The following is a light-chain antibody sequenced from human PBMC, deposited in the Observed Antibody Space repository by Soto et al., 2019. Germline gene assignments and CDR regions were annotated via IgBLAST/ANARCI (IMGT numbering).Light chain of an antibody. CDR2: GTS. Sequence: EVVLMQAPGTLSLVAGERATLSCRASQSVSSSYLAWYQQKPGQAPRLLIYGTSTRATGIPDRFSGSGSGTDFTLTISRLEPEDFAVYYCQQYGSSPTFGQGTKVDI. J-gene: IGKJ1*01. V-gene: IGKV3-20*01. CDR1: QSVSSSY. CDR3: QQYGSSPT.